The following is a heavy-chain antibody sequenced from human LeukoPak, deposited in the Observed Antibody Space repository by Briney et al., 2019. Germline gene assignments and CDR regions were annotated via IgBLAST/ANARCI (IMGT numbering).Heavy chain of an antibody. CDR1: GFTVSSNY. V-gene: IGHV3-53*01. D-gene: IGHD3-22*01. CDR2: AHAGGTT. CDR3: ARARDNCDISGFSALDY. J-gene: IGHJ4*02. Sequence: RGSLRLSCAASGFTVSSNYMSWVRQAPGKGLEWVSLAHAGGTTDYADSVKGRFSISRDNSKNTLYLQMNSLRAEDTAVYYCARARDNCDISGFSALDYWGQGTLATVSS.